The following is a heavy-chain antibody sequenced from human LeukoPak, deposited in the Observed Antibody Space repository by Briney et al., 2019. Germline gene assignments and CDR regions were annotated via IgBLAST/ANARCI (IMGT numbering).Heavy chain of an antibody. CDR3: AKGFGRYYFDY. V-gene: IGHV3-23*01. D-gene: IGHD3-10*01. Sequence: GGSLRLSCAASGFTFSSYAMSWVRQAPGKGLEWVSAISGGGGSTYYADSVKGRFTISRDNSKNTLYLQMNSLRAEDTAVYCCAKGFGRYYFDYWGQGTLVTVSS. CDR1: GFTFSSYA. J-gene: IGHJ4*02. CDR2: ISGGGGST.